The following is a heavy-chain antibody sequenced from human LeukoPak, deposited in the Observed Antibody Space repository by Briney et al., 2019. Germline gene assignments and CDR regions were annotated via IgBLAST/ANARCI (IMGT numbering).Heavy chain of an antibody. D-gene: IGHD3-10*01. Sequence: ASVKVSCKASGGTFSSYAISWVRQAPGQGLEWMGGIIPIFGTANYAQKFQGRVTITADKSTSTAYMELSSLRSEDTAVYYCASNYYGSGSHHPDYWGQGTLVTVSS. CDR3: ASNYYGSGSHHPDY. CDR2: IIPIFGTA. V-gene: IGHV1-69*06. J-gene: IGHJ4*02. CDR1: GGTFSSYA.